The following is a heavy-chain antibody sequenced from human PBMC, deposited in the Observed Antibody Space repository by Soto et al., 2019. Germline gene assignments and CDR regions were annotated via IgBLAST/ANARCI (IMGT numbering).Heavy chain of an antibody. CDR2: IYYSGST. J-gene: IGHJ4*02. Sequence: PSETLSLTGPVSGCSISSGGWSWSWIRQHPGKGLEWIGYIYYSGSTDYNPSLKSRVSMSVDTSQNQFSLKLSSVTAADTAVYYCASYVWGSYRSFDYWGQGTLVTVSS. V-gene: IGHV4-31*03. D-gene: IGHD3-16*02. CDR1: GCSISSGGWS. CDR3: ASYVWGSYRSFDY.